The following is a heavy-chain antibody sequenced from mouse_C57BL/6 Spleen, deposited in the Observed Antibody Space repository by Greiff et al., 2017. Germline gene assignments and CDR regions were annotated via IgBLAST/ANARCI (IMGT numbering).Heavy chain of an antibody. CDR1: GYAFSSSW. Sequence: QVQLQQSGPELVKPGASVKTSCKASGYAFSSSWMNWVKQRPGKGLEWIGRIYPGDGDTNYNGKFKGKATLTADKSSSTAYMQLSSLTSEDSAVYFCARHDGYYRYFDVWGTGTTVTVSS. CDR3: ARHDGYYRYFDV. CDR2: IYPGDGDT. V-gene: IGHV1-82*01. D-gene: IGHD2-3*01. J-gene: IGHJ1*03.